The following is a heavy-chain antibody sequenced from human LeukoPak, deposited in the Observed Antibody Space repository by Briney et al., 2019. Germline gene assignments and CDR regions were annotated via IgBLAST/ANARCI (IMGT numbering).Heavy chain of an antibody. CDR3: ASRPDFWSSSYTHRDRFDS. CDR2: IYSGGAT. Sequence: GGSLRLSCAVSGITVGANYMSWVRWTPGRGLDWVSVIYSGGATYYSVFVQGRFTISRDRSKNTLHLQRNRLTPEDTGVYYCASRPDFWSSSYTHRDRFDSWGQGTLVTVSS. V-gene: IGHV3-66*02. D-gene: IGHD3-3*01. CDR1: GITVGANY. J-gene: IGHJ4*02.